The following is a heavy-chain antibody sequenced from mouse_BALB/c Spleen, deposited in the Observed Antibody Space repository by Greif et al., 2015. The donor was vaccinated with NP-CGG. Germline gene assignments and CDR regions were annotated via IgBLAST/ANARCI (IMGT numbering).Heavy chain of an antibody. D-gene: IGHD4-1*01. V-gene: IGHV1-84*02. CDR1: GYTFTDYY. CDR3: ARGTGTEAMDY. Sequence: VQLVESGPELVKPGASVKISCKASGYTFTDYYINWVKQKPGQGLGWIGWIYPGSGNTKYNEKFKGKATLTVDTSSSTAYMQFSSLTSEDTAVYFCARGTGTEAMDYWGQGTSVTVSS. J-gene: IGHJ4*01. CDR2: IYPGSGNT.